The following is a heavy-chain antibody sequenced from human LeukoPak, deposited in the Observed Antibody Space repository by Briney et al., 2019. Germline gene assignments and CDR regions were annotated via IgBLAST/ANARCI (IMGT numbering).Heavy chain of an antibody. CDR1: GYTFNTYH. J-gene: IGHJ2*01. Sequence: ASVKVSCKASGYTFNTYHIHWVRQAPGQGLEWMGIIKPSGGTTTYAQKFQGRVTMTRDTSTSTVYMELSSLTSDDTAVYYCARDYGGNWGTYNYFDLWGRGTLVTVSS. CDR3: ARDYGGNWGTYNYFDL. D-gene: IGHD7-27*01. V-gene: IGHV1-46*02. CDR2: IKPSGGTT.